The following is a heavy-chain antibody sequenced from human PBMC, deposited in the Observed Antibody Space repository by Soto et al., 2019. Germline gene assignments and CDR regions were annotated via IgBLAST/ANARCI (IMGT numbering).Heavy chain of an antibody. CDR2: ISYDGSNK. V-gene: IGHV3-30-3*01. D-gene: IGHD6-13*01. Sequence: GGSLRLPCAASGFTFSSYAMHWVRQAPGKGLEWVAVISYDGSNKYYADSVKGRFTISRDNSKNTLYLQMNSLRAEDTAVYYCARVKGYRVAADNGMDVWGQGTTVTVSS. CDR3: ARVKGYRVAADNGMDV. J-gene: IGHJ6*02. CDR1: GFTFSSYA.